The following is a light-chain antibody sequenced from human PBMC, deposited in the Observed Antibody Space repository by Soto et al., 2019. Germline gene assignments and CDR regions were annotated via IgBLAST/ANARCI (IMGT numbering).Light chain of an antibody. Sequence: EIVLTQSPGTLSLSPGERATLSCRASQSVSSSYLAWYQQKPGQAPRLLIYGASSRATGIPDRFSGSGSGTDFTLTISRLEPEDFAVYYCQQYNNWPSGGFGQGTKV. CDR3: QQYNNWPSGG. V-gene: IGKV3-20*01. CDR2: GAS. CDR1: QSVSSSY. J-gene: IGKJ1*01.